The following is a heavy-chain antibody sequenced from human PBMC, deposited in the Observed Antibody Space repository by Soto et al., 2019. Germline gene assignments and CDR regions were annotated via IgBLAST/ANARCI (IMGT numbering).Heavy chain of an antibody. V-gene: IGHV4-39*01. J-gene: IGHJ3*02. CDR2: IYDSGST. CDR1: GGSISSSTYY. Sequence: QLQLQESGPGLVKPSETLSLTCTVSGGSISSSTYYWGWIRQPPGKGLDWIGTIYDSGSTSYNPSLKSRVTISVDASNNQFFLKLSSVTAPDTAVYYCARRRPAGVLQDAFDIWGQGTMVTVSS. CDR3: ARRRPAGVLQDAFDI. D-gene: IGHD6-19*01.